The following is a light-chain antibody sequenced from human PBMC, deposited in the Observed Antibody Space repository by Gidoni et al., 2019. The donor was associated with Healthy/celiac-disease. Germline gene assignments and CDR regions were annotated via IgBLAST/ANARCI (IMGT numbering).Light chain of an antibody. CDR2: GAS. Sequence: EMVSTPSPATLSLSPGQIGTLSCRARQRVSSDYLAWYQQTPGQAPRLLIYGASSRATGIPDRFSGSGSRTDFTLTISRLVPEDFAVYYCLQYGSSPWTFGQGTKVEI. CDR1: QRVSSDY. CDR3: LQYGSSPWT. J-gene: IGKJ1*01. V-gene: IGKV3-20*01.